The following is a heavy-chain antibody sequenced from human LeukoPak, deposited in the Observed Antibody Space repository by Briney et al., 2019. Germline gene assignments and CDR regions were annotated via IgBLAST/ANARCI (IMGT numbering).Heavy chain of an antibody. Sequence: GASVKVSCKASGYTFTSYGISWVRQAPGQGREWMGWISVYNGKTNYAQKFQDRVTMTTETSTSTAYMELSSLRAEDTAVYYYXXRNYYGSGSYYNRLYNWFDPWGQGTLVTVSS. J-gene: IGHJ5*02. CDR2: ISVYNGKT. CDR1: GYTFTSYG. D-gene: IGHD3-10*01. CDR3: XXRNYYGSGSYYNRLYNWFDP. V-gene: IGHV1-18*01.